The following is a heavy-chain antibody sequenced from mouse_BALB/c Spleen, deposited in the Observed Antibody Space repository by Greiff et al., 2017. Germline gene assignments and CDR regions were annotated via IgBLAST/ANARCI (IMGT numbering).Heavy chain of an antibody. Sequence: DVQLQESGPGLVKPSQSLSLTCSVTGYSITSGYYWNWIRQFPGNKLEWMGYISYDGSNNYNPSLKNRISITRDTSKNQFFLKLNSVTTEDTATYYCARGGRGSSWDWYFDVWGAGTTVTVSS. D-gene: IGHD1-1*01. CDR3: ARGGRGSSWDWYFDV. CDR1: GYSITSGYY. CDR2: ISYDGSN. J-gene: IGHJ1*01. V-gene: IGHV3-6*02.